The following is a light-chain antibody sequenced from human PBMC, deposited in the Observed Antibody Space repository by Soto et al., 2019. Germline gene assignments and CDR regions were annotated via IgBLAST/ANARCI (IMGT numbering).Light chain of an antibody. CDR3: QQLRMYPST. CDR1: QSISTF. V-gene: IGKV1-9*01. CDR2: AAS. Sequence: DIQLTQSPSSLSASVGDRVTITCRASQSISTFLNWYHQKPGKAPRLLIYAASTLQSGVPSRFSGSGSGTDFALTITSLQAEDFATYYCQQLRMYPSTFGGGTKVDIK. J-gene: IGKJ4*01.